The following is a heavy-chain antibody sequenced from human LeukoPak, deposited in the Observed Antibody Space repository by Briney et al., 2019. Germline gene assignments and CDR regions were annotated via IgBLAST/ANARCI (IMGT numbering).Heavy chain of an antibody. V-gene: IGHV4-4*02. CDR2: VHLDGRT. CDR3: AREGGFYRPLDY. CDR1: GGSVTSTNW. J-gene: IGHJ4*02. D-gene: IGHD3-3*01. Sequence: SGTLSLTCGVPGGSVTSTNWWTWVRQPPGKGLEWIGEVHLDGRTNYNPSLKSRLTMSVDLSESHISLKLTSVTAADTAVYYCAREGGFYRPLDYSGQGTLVTVSS.